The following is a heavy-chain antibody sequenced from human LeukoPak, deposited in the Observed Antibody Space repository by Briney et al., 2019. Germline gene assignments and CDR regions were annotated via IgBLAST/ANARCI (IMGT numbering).Heavy chain of an antibody. V-gene: IGHV1-69*04. D-gene: IGHD4-17*01. Sequence: SVKVSCKASGGTFSSYAIRWVRQAPGQGLEWMGRIIPILGIANYAQKFQGRVTITADKSTSTAYMELSSLRSEDTAVYYCAREDYGDSMFYGMDVWGQGTTVTVSS. CDR3: AREDYGDSMFYGMDV. CDR1: GGTFSSYA. J-gene: IGHJ6*02. CDR2: IIPILGIA.